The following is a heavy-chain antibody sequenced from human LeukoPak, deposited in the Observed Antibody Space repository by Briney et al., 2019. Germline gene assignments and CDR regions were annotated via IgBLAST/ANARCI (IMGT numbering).Heavy chain of an antibody. Sequence: GRSLRLSCAASGFSFSTYGMHWVRQAPGKGLEWVAVAYGDGSNKFYAGSVKGRFTISKDISRSTLYVQMDNLRAEDTALYYCATGGGHYYDHWGQGTLVTVSS. CDR1: GFSFSTYG. CDR2: AYGDGSNK. CDR3: ATGGGHYYDH. J-gene: IGHJ4*02. V-gene: IGHV3-33*01. D-gene: IGHD2-21*02.